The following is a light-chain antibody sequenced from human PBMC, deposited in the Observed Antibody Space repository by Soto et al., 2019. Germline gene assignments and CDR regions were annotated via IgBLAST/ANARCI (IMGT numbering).Light chain of an antibody. V-gene: IGKV3-20*01. CDR3: QQYGSSLWP. J-gene: IGKJ1*01. Sequence: EIGLTQSPGTLSLSPGEIATLSCMASQSVSSSYLAWYQQKPGQAPRLLIYGASSRATGIPDRFSGSGSGTDFTLTISRLEPQDFAVYYCQQYGSSLWPFGQGTKVE. CDR1: QSVSSSY. CDR2: GAS.